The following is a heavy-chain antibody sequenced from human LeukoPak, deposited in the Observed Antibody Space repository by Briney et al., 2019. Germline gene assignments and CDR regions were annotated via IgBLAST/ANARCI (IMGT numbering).Heavy chain of an antibody. V-gene: IGHV4-34*01. D-gene: IGHD6-19*01. CDR1: GGSFSGYY. J-gene: IGHJ4*02. CDR3: ARAVPYSSGWSLQALDY. CDR2: INHSGST. Sequence: PSETLSLTCAVYGGSFSGYYWSWIRQPPGKGLEWIGEINHSGSTNYNPSLKSRVTISVDTSKNQFSLKLSSVTAADTAVYYCARAVPYSSGWSLQALDYWGQGILVTVSS.